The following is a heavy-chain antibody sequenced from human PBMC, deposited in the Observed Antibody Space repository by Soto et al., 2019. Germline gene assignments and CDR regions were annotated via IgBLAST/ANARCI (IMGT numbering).Heavy chain of an antibody. CDR3: AKVGLRYFDWLLKFDY. J-gene: IGHJ4*02. V-gene: IGHV3-23*01. CDR2: ISGSGGST. CDR1: GFTFSSYA. D-gene: IGHD3-9*01. Sequence: PGGSLRLSCAASGFTFSSYAMSWVRQAPGKGLEWVSAISGSGGSTYYADSVKGRFTISRDNSKNTLYLQMNSLRAEDTAVYYCAKVGLRYFDWLLKFDYWGQGTLVTVSS.